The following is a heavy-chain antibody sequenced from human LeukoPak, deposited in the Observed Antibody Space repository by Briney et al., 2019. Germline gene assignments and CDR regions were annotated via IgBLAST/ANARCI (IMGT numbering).Heavy chain of an antibody. J-gene: IGHJ4*02. D-gene: IGHD3-3*01. Sequence: RASVKVPCKASGYTFTSYGISWVRQAPGQGLEWMGWISAYNGNTNYAQKLQGRVTMTTDTSTSTAYMELRSLRSDDTAVYYCARDLGGDFWGGYYEFDYWGQGTLVTVSS. V-gene: IGHV1-18*01. CDR3: ARDLGGDFWGGYYEFDY. CDR1: GYTFTSYG. CDR2: ISAYNGNT.